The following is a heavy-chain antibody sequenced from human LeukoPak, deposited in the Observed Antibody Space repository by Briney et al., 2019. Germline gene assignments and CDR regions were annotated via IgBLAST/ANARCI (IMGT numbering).Heavy chain of an antibody. V-gene: IGHV3-73*01. D-gene: IGHD2-21*01. CDR3: FKQKTAYEINY. CDR1: GFTFSDSV. CDR2: IRSKANRYAT. J-gene: IGHJ4*02. Sequence: PGGSLRLSCAASGFTFSDSVIHWVRQASGKGLEWVGRIRSKANRYATAYAASVKDRFTISRDDSKNTAYLQMNSLKTEDTAVYFFFKQKTAYEINYWGQGTLVTVSS.